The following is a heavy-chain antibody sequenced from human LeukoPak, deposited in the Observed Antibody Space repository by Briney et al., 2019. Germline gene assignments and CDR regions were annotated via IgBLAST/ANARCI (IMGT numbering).Heavy chain of an antibody. D-gene: IGHD1-1*01. CDR1: GFTFISYD. Sequence: ASVKVSCKASGFTFISYDIVWVRQAAGPGLELLGWTNPSSGNTGYSQKFQGRVTMTRNTSISTAYLVLSSLISEDTAVYYCARRDNWNAASYYYMDVWGEGTTVTVSS. J-gene: IGHJ6*03. CDR2: TNPSSGNT. V-gene: IGHV1-8*01. CDR3: ARRDNWNAASYYYMDV.